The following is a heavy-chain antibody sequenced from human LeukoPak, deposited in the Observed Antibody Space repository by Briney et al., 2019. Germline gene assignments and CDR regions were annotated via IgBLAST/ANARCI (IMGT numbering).Heavy chain of an antibody. Sequence: SETLSLTFAGYGGSFSGYYWSWIRQPPGKGLEWIGEINHSGSTNYNPSLKSRVTISVDTSKNQFSLKLRSVTDADTAVYYCARGRVGSWYPNRPNNWFDPWGQGTLVTVSS. V-gene: IGHV4-34*01. CDR2: INHSGST. D-gene: IGHD6-13*01. CDR3: ARGRVGSWYPNRPNNWFDP. J-gene: IGHJ5*02. CDR1: GGSFSGYY.